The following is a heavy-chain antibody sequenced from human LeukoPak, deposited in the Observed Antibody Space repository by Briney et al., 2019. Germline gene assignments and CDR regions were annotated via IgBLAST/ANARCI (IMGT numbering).Heavy chain of an antibody. D-gene: IGHD3-22*01. CDR3: ARSPQSQWLYAHLDY. CDR1: GFTFDDYA. J-gene: IGHJ4*02. Sequence: GRSLRLSCAASGFTFDDYAMHWVGHAPGKGLGGVSGIKWNSNSVGYADSVKGRFTISRDNAKNSVYLQMNSLRAEDMAFYFCARSPQSQWLYAHLDYWGQGTLVTVSS. V-gene: IGHV3-9*03. CDR2: IKWNSNSV.